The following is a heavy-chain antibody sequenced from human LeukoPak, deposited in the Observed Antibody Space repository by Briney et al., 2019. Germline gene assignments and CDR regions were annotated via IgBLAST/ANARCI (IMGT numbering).Heavy chain of an antibody. D-gene: IGHD2-2*01. CDR2: ISSRGSTI. CDR3: ARGEIGYCSRTTCYGFDY. CDR1: GFTFTDYY. Sequence: PGGSLRLSCAASGFTFTDYYMHWIRQAPGKGLEWLSYISSRGSTIYYADSVKGRFTISRDNVKNSLYLQMNSLRAEDTAVYYCARGEIGYCSRTTCYGFDYWGQGTLVTVSS. J-gene: IGHJ4*02. V-gene: IGHV3-11*04.